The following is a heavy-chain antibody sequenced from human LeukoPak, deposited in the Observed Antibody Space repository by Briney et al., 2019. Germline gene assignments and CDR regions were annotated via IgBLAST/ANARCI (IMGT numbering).Heavy chain of an antibody. V-gene: IGHV4-38-2*01. D-gene: IGHD2-2*01. CDR1: GYSISSGYY. CDR2: IYRSGST. Sequence: SETLSLTCAVSGYSISSGYYWGWIRQPPGKGLEWIGSIYRSGSTYYNPSLKSRVTISVDTSKNQFSLKLSSVTAADTAVYYCARYRPYCSSTSCTITWGQGTLVTVSS. J-gene: IGHJ5*02. CDR3: ARYRPYCSSTSCTIT.